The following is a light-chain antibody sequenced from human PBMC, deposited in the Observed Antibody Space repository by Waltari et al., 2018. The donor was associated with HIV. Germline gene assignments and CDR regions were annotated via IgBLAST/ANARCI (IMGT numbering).Light chain of an antibody. V-gene: IGKV2-28*01. J-gene: IGKJ4*01. CDR1: QSLHDNNGYNY. Sequence: DIVMTQSPLSLPVTPGESASISCRSSQSLHDNNGYNYLEWYVQKPGQSPQILIYLASNRASGVPEKFSGSGLGTDFTLKISRVEAEDVGVYYCMQALQNPLTFGGGTKVEI. CDR3: MQALQNPLT. CDR2: LAS.